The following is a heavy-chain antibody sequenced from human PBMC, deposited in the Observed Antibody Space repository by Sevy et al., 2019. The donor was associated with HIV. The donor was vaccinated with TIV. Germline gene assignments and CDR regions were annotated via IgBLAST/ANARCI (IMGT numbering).Heavy chain of an antibody. D-gene: IGHD3-22*01. V-gene: IGHV4-34*01. CDR2: INHSGST. CDR3: ARAHEEDSSGYCFDY. Sequence: SETLSLTCAVYGGSFSGYYWSWIRQPPGKGLEWIGEINHSGSTNYNPSLKRRVTISVDTSKNQFSLKLSSVTAADTAVYYCARAHEEDSSGYCFDYWGQGTLVTVSS. CDR1: GGSFSGYY. J-gene: IGHJ4*02.